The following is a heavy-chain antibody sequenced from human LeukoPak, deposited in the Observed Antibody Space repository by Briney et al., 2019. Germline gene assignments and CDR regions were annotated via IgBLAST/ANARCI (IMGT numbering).Heavy chain of an antibody. J-gene: IGHJ4*02. D-gene: IGHD3-22*01. Sequence: PGGSLRLSCAASGFTFTTYGMHWFRQAPGKGLEWVSFIRNDGSNEYYADSVKGRFTISRDNSKNTLYLQMNSLRPDDTALYYCARDGLSSSGYRQFFDYWGQGTLVTVSS. CDR2: IRNDGSNE. V-gene: IGHV3-30*02. CDR3: ARDGLSSSGYRQFFDY. CDR1: GFTFTTYG.